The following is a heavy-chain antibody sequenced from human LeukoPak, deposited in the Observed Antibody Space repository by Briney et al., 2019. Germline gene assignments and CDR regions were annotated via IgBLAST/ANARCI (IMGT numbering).Heavy chain of an antibody. CDR2: IYYTGST. D-gene: IGHD3-22*01. CDR1: GGSISSHY. Sequence: SETLSLTCTVSGGSISSHYWSWIRQPPGKGLEWIGYIYYTGSTKYNPSLKSRVTLSVDMSKNQFSLTLSSVTAADTAVYYCARGRDDSSGYYSGRGYYFDYWGQGTLVTVSS. J-gene: IGHJ4*02. CDR3: ARGRDDSSGYYSGRGYYFDY. V-gene: IGHV4-59*11.